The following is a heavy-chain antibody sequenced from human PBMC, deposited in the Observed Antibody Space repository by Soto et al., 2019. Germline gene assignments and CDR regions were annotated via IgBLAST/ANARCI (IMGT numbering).Heavy chain of an antibody. J-gene: IGHJ6*02. V-gene: IGHV1-69*01. Sequence: QVQLVQSGAEVKKPGSSVKVSCKASGGTFSSYAISWVRQAPGQGLEWMGGIIPIFGTANYAQKFQGRVTITEDESTSTAYMELSSLRSEDTAVYYCASGETRGGLIYYYYGMDVWGQGTTVTVSS. CDR3: ASGETRGGLIYYYYGMDV. D-gene: IGHD2-21*01. CDR1: GGTFSSYA. CDR2: IIPIFGTA.